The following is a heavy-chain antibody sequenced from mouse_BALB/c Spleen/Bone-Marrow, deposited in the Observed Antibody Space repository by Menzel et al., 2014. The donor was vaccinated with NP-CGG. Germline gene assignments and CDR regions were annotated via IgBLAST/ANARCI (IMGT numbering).Heavy chain of an antibody. J-gene: IGHJ2*01. CDR2: MHPNSGNT. CDR3: ARELGRGYYFDY. D-gene: IGHD4-1*01. CDR1: GYTFTSSW. Sequence: VQLQQSGSVLVRPGASVKLSCKASGYTFTSSWMHWAKQRPGQGLEWIGEMHPNSGNTNYNEKFKGKGTLTVDTSSSTAYVDLSSLTSEDSAVYYCARELGRGYYFDYWGQGTTLTVSS. V-gene: IGHV1S130*01.